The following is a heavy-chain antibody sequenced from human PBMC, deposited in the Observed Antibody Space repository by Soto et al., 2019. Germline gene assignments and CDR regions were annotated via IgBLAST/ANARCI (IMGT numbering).Heavy chain of an antibody. D-gene: IGHD6-19*01. CDR2: IYGGGTT. V-gene: IGHV3-53*01. J-gene: IGHJ4*02. CDR3: ARSEQWPYYFDY. Sequence: GGDLIQPGGSLRLSCAASGFTVSSNYMSWVRQAPGKGLEWVSVIYGGGTTYYADSVEGRFTISRDDSKNTLYLQMHSLRAEDTAVYYCARSEQWPYYFDYWGQGTLVTVSS. CDR1: GFTVSSNY.